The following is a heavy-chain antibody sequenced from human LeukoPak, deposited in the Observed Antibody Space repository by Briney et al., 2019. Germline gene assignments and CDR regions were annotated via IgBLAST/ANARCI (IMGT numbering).Heavy chain of an antibody. CDR1: GITLSNYG. CDR2: MSDSGGRT. CDR3: AKDFDYYDTSDYFFLAVFDY. Sequence: WGSLRLSCAVSGITLSNYGMSWVRQAPGKGLEWVAGMSDSGGRTNYADSVKGRFTISRDNPKNTLYLQMNSLRAEDTAVYYCAKDFDYYDTSDYFFLAVFDYWGQGTLVTVSS. J-gene: IGHJ4*02. V-gene: IGHV3-23*01. D-gene: IGHD3-22*01.